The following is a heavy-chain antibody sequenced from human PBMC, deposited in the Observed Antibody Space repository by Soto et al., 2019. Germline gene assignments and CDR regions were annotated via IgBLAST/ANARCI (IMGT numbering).Heavy chain of an antibody. CDR3: ARLLYDFWSGYYRRGPRDV. D-gene: IGHD3-3*01. Sequence: GGSLRLSCAASGFTFSSYSMNWVRQAPGKGLEWVSYISSSSSTIYYADSVKGRFTISRDNAKNSLYLQMNSLRDEDTAVYYCARLLYDFWSGYYRRGPRDVWGQGTTVTVSS. CDR1: GFTFSSYS. J-gene: IGHJ6*02. V-gene: IGHV3-48*02. CDR2: ISSSSSTI.